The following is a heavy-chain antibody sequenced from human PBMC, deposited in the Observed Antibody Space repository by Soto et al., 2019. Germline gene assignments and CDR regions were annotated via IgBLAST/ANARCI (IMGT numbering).Heavy chain of an antibody. V-gene: IGHV4-30-4*01. D-gene: IGHD2-15*01. J-gene: IGHJ5*02. Sequence: TLSLTCTVAGGSISSGDYYWSWIRQPPGKGLEWIGYIYYSGSTYYNPSLKSRVTISVDTSKNQFSLKLSSVTAADTAVYYCARGGTDIVDRRADWFGPWRQGTLVTVSS. CDR1: GGSISSGDYY. CDR2: IYYSGST. CDR3: ARGGTDIVDRRADWFGP.